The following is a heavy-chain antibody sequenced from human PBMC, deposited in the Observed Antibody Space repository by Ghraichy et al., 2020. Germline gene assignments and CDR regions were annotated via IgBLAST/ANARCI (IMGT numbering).Heavy chain of an antibody. J-gene: IGHJ4*02. V-gene: IGHV3-69-1*01. D-gene: IGHD3-9*01. Sequence: GGSLRLSCADSGFTFSSYAMNWVRQAPGKGLEWVSYISSTNAIYYADSVRGRFTISRDNAKNSLYLKMNSLRDEDTAVYYCARDHDWAFDYWGQGTLVTVSS. CDR2: ISSTNAI. CDR1: GFTFSSYA. CDR3: ARDHDWAFDY.